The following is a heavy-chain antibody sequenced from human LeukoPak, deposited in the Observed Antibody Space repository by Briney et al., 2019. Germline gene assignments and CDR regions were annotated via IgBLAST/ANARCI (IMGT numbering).Heavy chain of an antibody. CDR2: FKTKTEGGTT. CDR3: ASYGSGSHDY. D-gene: IGHD3-10*01. V-gene: IGHV3-15*01. J-gene: IGHJ4*02. CDR1: GFTFSNAW. Sequence: GGPVRLSCAASGFTFSNAWMNGVRQAPGKGLEWVGRFKTKTEGGTTDYAAPVTGRCTISRDDSKNTVYLQMNSLKTEDTAVYYCASYGSGSHDYWGQGSLVTVSS.